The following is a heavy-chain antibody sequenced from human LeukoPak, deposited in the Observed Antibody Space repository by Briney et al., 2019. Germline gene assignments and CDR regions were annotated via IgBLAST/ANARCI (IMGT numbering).Heavy chain of an antibody. CDR1: GYVFTSFG. CDR3: ARGGYHGSGSFPDY. CDR2: MSPHTGNT. V-gene: IGHV1-18*01. J-gene: IGHJ4*02. Sequence: ASVKVSCKASGYVFTSFGINWVRQAPGQGLEWMGWMSPHTGNTQYTQKLQGRLTMTTDTSTSTAYMDLRSLISDDTAVYFCARGGYHGSGSFPDYWGQGTLVTVSS. D-gene: IGHD3-10*01.